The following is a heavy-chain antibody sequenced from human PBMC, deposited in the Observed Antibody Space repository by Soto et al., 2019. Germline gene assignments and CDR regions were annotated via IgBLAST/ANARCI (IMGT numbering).Heavy chain of an antibody. V-gene: IGHV3-30-3*01. Sequence: GGSLRLSCAASGFTFSSYAMHWVRQAPGKGLEWVAVISYDGSNKYYADSVKGRFTISRDNSKNTLYLQMNSLRAEDTAVYYCATVLGYSSGRYHFDDWGQGTRVTVSS. CDR1: GFTFSSYA. J-gene: IGHJ4*02. D-gene: IGHD6-19*01. CDR3: ATVLGYSSGRYHFDD. CDR2: ISYDGSNK.